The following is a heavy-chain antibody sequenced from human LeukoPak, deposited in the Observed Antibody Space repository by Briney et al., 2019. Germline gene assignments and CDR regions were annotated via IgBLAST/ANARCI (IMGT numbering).Heavy chain of an antibody. CDR1: GFTFSSYW. Sequence: GGSLRLSCATSGFTFSSYWMNWVRQAPGKGLEWVANIKQDGSEKHYVDSVKGRFTISRDNAKNSLYLQMNSLRAEDTAVYYCARDRLHYGEYEKTFDYWGQGTLVTVSS. V-gene: IGHV3-7*01. CDR2: IKQDGSEK. J-gene: IGHJ4*02. D-gene: IGHD4-17*01. CDR3: ARDRLHYGEYEKTFDY.